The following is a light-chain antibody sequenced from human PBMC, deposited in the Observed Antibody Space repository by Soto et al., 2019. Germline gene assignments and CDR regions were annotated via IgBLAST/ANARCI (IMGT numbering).Light chain of an antibody. CDR2: DNN. Sequence: QSVLTQPPSVSAAPRQKVTISCSGSSSNIGNNYVSWYQQLAGTAPKLLIYDNNKRPSEIPDRFSGSKSGTSATLGITGLQTGDEADYYCGTWDSSLSAYVFGTGTKLTVL. CDR3: GTWDSSLSAYV. V-gene: IGLV1-51*01. CDR1: SSNIGNNY. J-gene: IGLJ1*01.